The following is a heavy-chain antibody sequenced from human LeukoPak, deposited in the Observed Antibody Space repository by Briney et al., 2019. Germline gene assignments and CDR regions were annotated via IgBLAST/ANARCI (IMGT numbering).Heavy chain of an antibody. CDR3: AGDGTGVLPGDAFDI. CDR2: INHDGSDI. J-gene: IGHJ3*02. D-gene: IGHD1-1*01. CDR1: GFTFSTHS. V-gene: IGHV3-21*05. Sequence: PGGSLRLSCAASGFTFSTHSMNWVRQAPGKGLEWVSYINHDGSDIYYGESVKGRFTISRDNAKNSLYLQIHTLRAEDTAVYYCAGDGTGVLPGDAFDIWSQGTMVTVSS.